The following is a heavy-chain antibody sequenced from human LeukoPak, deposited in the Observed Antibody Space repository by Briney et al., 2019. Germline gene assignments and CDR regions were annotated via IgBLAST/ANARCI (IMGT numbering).Heavy chain of an antibody. D-gene: IGHD2-15*01. CDR3: AQITAGGSCYVCFDY. J-gene: IGHJ4*02. CDR2: IYWDDDK. V-gene: IGHV2-5*02. CDR1: GFSLSTSGVG. Sequence: SGPTLVKPTQTLTLTCTFSGFSLSTSGVGVGWIRQPPGKALEWLALIYWDDDKRYSPSLKSRLTITKDTSKNQVVLTMTNMDPVDTATYYCAQITAGGSCYVCFDYWGQGTLVTVSS.